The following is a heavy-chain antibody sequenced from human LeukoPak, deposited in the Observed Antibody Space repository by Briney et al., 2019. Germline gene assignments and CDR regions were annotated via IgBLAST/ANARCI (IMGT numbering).Heavy chain of an antibody. D-gene: IGHD6-13*01. V-gene: IGHV4-59*01. CDR1: GGSISSYY. CDR3: ARVRAGGSSRYYYFDY. CDR2: IYYSGST. Sequence: PSETLSLTCTVSGGSISSYYWSWIRQPPGKGLEWIGYIYYSGSTNYNPSLKSRVTISVDTSKNQFSLKLSSVTAADTAVYYCARVRAGGSSRYYYFDYWGQGTLVTVSS. J-gene: IGHJ4*02.